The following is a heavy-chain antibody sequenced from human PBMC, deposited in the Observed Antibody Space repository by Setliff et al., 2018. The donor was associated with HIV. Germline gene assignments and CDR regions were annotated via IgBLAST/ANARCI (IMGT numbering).Heavy chain of an antibody. V-gene: IGHV3-74*01. CDR3: ARDLYYDNSAGDGFDM. D-gene: IGHD3-22*01. CDR2: ITPDGSRT. CDR1: GFTFSFYW. J-gene: IGHJ3*02. Sequence: LRLSCAASGFTFSFYWMHWVRQAPGKGLVWVSRITPDGSRTTYADSVKGRFTISRDNAKNTLYLQMNGLTAEDTAVYYCARDLYYDNSAGDGFDMWGQGTMVTVSS.